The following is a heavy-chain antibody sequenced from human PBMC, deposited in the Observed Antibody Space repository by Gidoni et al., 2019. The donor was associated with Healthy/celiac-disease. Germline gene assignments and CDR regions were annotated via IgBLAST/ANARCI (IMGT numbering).Heavy chain of an antibody. J-gene: IGHJ4*02. Sequence: VQLVQSGAEVKKPGESLKISCKGSGYSFPRYWIGWVRQLPGKGLEWRGIIYPGDSDTRYSPSFQGQVTISADKSISTAYLQWSSLKASDTAMYYCASLTYYYDSSDTGVFDYWGQGTLVTVSS. CDR3: ASLTYYYDSSDTGVFDY. V-gene: IGHV5-51*01. CDR2: IYPGDSDT. CDR1: GYSFPRYW. D-gene: IGHD3-22*01.